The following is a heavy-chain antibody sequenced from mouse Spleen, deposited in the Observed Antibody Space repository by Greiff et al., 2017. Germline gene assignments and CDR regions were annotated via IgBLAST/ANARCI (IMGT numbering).Heavy chain of an antibody. J-gene: IGHJ2*01. Sequence: EVKLMESGGGLVKPGGSLKLSCAASGFTFSSYAMSWVRQTPEKRLEWVAAINSNGGSTYYPDTVKDRFTISRDNAKNTLYLQMSSLRSEDTALYYCARRGNGYYFDYWGQGTTLTVSS. CDR2: INSNGGST. CDR3: ARRGNGYYFDY. D-gene: IGHD2-2*01. V-gene: IGHV5-6-2*01. CDR1: GFTFSSYA.